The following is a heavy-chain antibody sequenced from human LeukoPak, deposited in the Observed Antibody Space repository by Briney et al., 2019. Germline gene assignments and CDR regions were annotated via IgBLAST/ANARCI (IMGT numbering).Heavy chain of an antibody. CDR2: SRNKAQSYTT. CDR1: GFSFSDHY. J-gene: IGHJ4*02. V-gene: IGHV3-72*01. D-gene: IGHD6-13*01. CDR3: ARAAAGLFNYYFDY. Sequence: GGSLRLSCTASGFSFSDHYMDWVRQAPGKGLEWVGRSRNKAQSYTTEFAASVKGRYTISRDDSKNALFLQMNSLKTEDTAVYYCARAAAGLFNYYFDYWGQGTLVTVSS.